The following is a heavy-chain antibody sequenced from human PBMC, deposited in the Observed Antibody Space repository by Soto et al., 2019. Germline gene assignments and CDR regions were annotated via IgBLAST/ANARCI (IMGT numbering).Heavy chain of an antibody. CDR1: GFTFSSYG. Sequence: QVQLVESGGGVVQPGRSLRLSCAASGFTFSSYGMHWVRQAPGKGLEWVAVISYDGRNKYYADSVKGRFTISRDNSKNTLYLQMNILRAEDRSVYDCAKDGFHPLWGLSGYFVLWGRGTLVTVSS. J-gene: IGHJ2*01. CDR3: AKDGFHPLWGLSGYFVL. D-gene: IGHD3-16*01. V-gene: IGHV3-30*18. CDR2: ISYDGRNK.